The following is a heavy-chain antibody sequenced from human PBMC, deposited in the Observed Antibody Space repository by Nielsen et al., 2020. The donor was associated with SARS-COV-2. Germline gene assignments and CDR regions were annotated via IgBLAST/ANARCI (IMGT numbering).Heavy chain of an antibody. CDR2: TSSSGSTI. CDR1: GFTFSSYE. V-gene: IGHV3-48*03. D-gene: IGHD4-17*01. J-gene: IGHJ6*02. Sequence: GESLKISCAASGFTFSSYEMNWVRQAPGKGLEWVSYTSSSGSTIYYADSVKGRFTISRDNAKNSLYLQMNSLRAEDTAVYYCARVPAIYGDYDVYYGMDVWGQGTTVTVSS. CDR3: ARVPAIYGDYDVYYGMDV.